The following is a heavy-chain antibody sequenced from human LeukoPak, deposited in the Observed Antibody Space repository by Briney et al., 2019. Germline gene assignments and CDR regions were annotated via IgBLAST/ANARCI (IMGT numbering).Heavy chain of an antibody. D-gene: IGHD2-15*01. CDR3: ARAGGGGLGYFDY. CDR1: GFTFSSYS. Sequence: GGSLRLSCAASGFTFSSYSMNWVRQAPGKGLEWVSSISSSSSYIYYADSVKGRFTISRDNAKNSLYLQMNSLRAKDTAVYYGARAGGGGLGYFDYWGQGTLVTVSS. J-gene: IGHJ4*02. CDR2: ISSSSSYI. V-gene: IGHV3-21*01.